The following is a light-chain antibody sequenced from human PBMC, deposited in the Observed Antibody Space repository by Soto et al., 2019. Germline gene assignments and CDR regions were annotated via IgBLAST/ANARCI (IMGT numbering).Light chain of an antibody. Sequence: QSVLTQPASVSGSPGQSITISCTGTSSDVGGYNYVSWYQQHPGKAPKLMIYDVSNRPSGVSNRFSGSKSGNTASLTISGLQAEVEADYYCSSYTSSSNPYVFGTGTKVTVL. CDR3: SSYTSSSNPYV. CDR1: SSDVGGYNY. J-gene: IGLJ1*01. CDR2: DVS. V-gene: IGLV2-14*01.